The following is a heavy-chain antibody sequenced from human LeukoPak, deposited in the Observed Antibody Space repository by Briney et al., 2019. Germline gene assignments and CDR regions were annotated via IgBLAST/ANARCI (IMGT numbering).Heavy chain of an antibody. D-gene: IGHD3-22*01. CDR1: GGSFSGYY. V-gene: IGHV4-34*01. Sequence: PSETLSLTCAVYGGSFSGYYWSWIRQPPGKGLEWIGEINHSGSTNYNPSLESRVTISVDTSKNQFSLKLSSVTAADTAVYYCARQRDYYDSRGYYSDWGQGTPVTVSS. J-gene: IGHJ4*02. CDR2: INHSGST. CDR3: ARQRDYYDSRGYYSD.